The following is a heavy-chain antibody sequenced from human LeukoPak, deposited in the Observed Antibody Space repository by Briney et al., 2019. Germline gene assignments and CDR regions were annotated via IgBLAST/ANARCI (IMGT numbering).Heavy chain of an antibody. CDR1: GFTFSSYG. CDR3: AKDGDYDILTGYYKWYFNY. CDR2: ISYDGSNK. V-gene: IGHV3-30*18. Sequence: GGSLRLSCAASGFTFSSYGMPWVRQAPGKGLEWVAVISYDGSNKYYADSVKGRFTISRDNSKNTLYLQMNSLRAEDTAVYYCAKDGDYDILTGYYKWYFNYWGQGTLVTVSS. D-gene: IGHD3-9*01. J-gene: IGHJ4*02.